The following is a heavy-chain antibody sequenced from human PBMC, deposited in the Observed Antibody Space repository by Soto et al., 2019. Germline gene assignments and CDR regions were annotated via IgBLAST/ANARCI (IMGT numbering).Heavy chain of an antibody. Sequence: ASVKVSCKASGHSFTAYYFHWVRQAPGQGLEWMGWINPNSGGTKYAQKFQGRVTMTRDTSSRTVYMELSGLRSDDTAVYFCARALMRFLDWIPENYYYGMDVWGQGTTVTVSS. J-gene: IGHJ6*02. CDR2: INPNSGGT. V-gene: IGHV1-2*02. CDR1: GHSFTAYY. CDR3: ARALMRFLDWIPENYYYGMDV. D-gene: IGHD3-3*01.